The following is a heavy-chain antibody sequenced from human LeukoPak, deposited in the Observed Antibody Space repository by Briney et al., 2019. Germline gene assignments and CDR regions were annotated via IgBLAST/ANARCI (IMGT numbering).Heavy chain of an antibody. V-gene: IGHV1-2*02. Sequence: ASVKVSCKASGYTFTGYYMHWVRQAPGQGLEWMGWINPNSGGTNYAQKFQGRVTMTRDTSISTAYMELSRLRSDDTAVYYCAIWGGYYYDSSDGAFDIWGQGTMVTVSS. CDR2: INPNSGGT. CDR3: AIWGGYYYDSSDGAFDI. D-gene: IGHD3-22*01. J-gene: IGHJ3*02. CDR1: GYTFTGYY.